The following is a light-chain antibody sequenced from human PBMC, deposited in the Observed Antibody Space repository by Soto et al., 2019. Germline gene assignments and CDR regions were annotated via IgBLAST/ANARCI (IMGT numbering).Light chain of an antibody. CDR2: EVS. J-gene: IGLJ1*01. Sequence: QSVLTQPASVSGSPGQSITISCTGTSSDVGGYNYVSWYQQRPGKAPKLMIYEVSNRPSGVSNRFSGSKSGNTASLTISGLQTEDEADYYCSSYRSSSLYVFGSGTKVNVL. CDR3: SSYRSSSLYV. V-gene: IGLV2-14*01. CDR1: SSDVGGYNY.